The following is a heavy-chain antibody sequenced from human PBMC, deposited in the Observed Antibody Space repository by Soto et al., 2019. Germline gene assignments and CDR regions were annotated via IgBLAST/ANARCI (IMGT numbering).Heavy chain of an antibody. Sequence: QVQLQESGPGLVKPSQTLSLTCTVSGGSISSGDYYWSWICQPPGKGLEWIGYIYYSGSTYYNPSLKSRVTISVDTSKNQFSLKLSSVTASDTAVYYCASNSHGYTFYDYWGQGTLVTVSS. J-gene: IGHJ4*02. CDR2: IYYSGST. D-gene: IGHD5-18*01. CDR1: GGSISSGDYY. V-gene: IGHV4-30-4*01. CDR3: ASNSHGYTFYDY.